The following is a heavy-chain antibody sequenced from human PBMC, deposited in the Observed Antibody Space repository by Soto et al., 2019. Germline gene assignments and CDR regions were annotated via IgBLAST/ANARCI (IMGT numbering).Heavy chain of an antibody. J-gene: IGHJ5*02. V-gene: IGHV1-46*01. D-gene: IGHD2-2*01. Sequence: ASVKVSCKASGYTFTSYYMHWVRQAPGQGLEWMGIINPSGGSTSYAQKFQDRVTMTRDTSTSTVYMELSSLRSEATAVYYCARGKYQLLFGSSGDWFDPWGQGTLVPVSS. CDR1: GYTFTSYY. CDR3: ARGKYQLLFGSSGDWFDP. CDR2: INPSGGST.